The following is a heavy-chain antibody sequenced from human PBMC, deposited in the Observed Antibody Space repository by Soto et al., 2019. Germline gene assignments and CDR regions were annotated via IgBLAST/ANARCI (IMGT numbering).Heavy chain of an antibody. J-gene: IGHJ3*01. CDR3: AQDGFSSGEAGGFDF. Sequence: EVQVLESGGDLIQPGGSLRLSCAAFGFTFSNYPMVWVRQAPEKGLEWVSTIGANGAATHYADSVKGRFTISRDISKNTMYLQMDSLRGEDTAVYYCAQDGFSSGEAGGFDFWGQGTLVTVSS. CDR2: IGANGAAT. D-gene: IGHD6-19*01. V-gene: IGHV3-23*01. CDR1: GFTFSNYP.